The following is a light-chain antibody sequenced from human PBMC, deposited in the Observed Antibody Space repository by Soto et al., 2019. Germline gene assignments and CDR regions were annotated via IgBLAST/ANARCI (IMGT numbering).Light chain of an antibody. V-gene: IGLV2-14*01. Sequence: QSALAQPASVSGSPGQSITISCLGNSSDVGGYNYVSWYQQHPGKAPKLMIYDVSNRPSGVSNRFSGSKSGNTASLTISGLQAEDEADYYCSSYTSSSTLYVFGTGTKVTVL. CDR1: SSDVGGYNY. J-gene: IGLJ1*01. CDR2: DVS. CDR3: SSYTSSSTLYV.